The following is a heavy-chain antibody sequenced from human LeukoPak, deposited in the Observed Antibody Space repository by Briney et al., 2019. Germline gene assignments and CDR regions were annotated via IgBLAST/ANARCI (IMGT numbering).Heavy chain of an antibody. CDR3: ARELSRTGAFDY. Sequence: GGSLRLSCAASGFTFSSYWMHWVRQPPGKGLEWVANINEAGVEKYHVDSVKGRFTIFRDNAKNSLYLQMNNLRAEDTAVYYCARELSRTGAFDYWGQGTLVTVSS. J-gene: IGHJ4*02. V-gene: IGHV3-7*03. CDR2: INEAGVEK. D-gene: IGHD3-10*01. CDR1: GFTFSSYW.